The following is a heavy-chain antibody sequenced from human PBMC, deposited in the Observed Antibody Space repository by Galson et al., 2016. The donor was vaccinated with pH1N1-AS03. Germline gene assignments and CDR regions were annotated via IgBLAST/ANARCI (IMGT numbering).Heavy chain of an antibody. CDR1: GYTFTNFG. J-gene: IGHJ4*02. Sequence: SVKVSCKASGYTFTNFGINWVRQAPGQGLEWLGWISAYSGNTDYSQTLQGRVSMTTDPSTSTAYMELTGLTSADTAIYYCARDLRSDFGNSFVAGVQVGRYWGQGTLVIVPS. CDR2: ISAYSGNT. CDR3: ARDLRSDFGNSFVAGVQVGRY. V-gene: IGHV1-18*01. D-gene: IGHD4-23*01.